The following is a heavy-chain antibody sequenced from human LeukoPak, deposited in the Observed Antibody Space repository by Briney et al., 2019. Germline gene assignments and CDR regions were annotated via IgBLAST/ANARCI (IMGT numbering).Heavy chain of an antibody. Sequence: SETLSLTCAVYGGSFSGYYWSWIRQPPGKGLEWIGEINHSGSTNYNPSLKSRVTISVDTSKNQFSLKLSSVTAADTAVYYCAKSNGYGLIDIWGQGTMFAVSS. CDR2: INHSGST. CDR3: AKSNGYGLIDI. CDR1: GGSFSGYY. V-gene: IGHV4-34*01. D-gene: IGHD3-22*01. J-gene: IGHJ3*02.